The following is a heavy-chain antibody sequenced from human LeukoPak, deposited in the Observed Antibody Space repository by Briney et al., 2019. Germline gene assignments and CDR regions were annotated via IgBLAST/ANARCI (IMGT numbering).Heavy chain of an antibody. CDR3: AREPDYGDYYYGMDV. D-gene: IGHD4-17*01. Sequence: PGGSLRLSCAASGFTFSSYAMHWVRQAPGKGLEWVAVISYDGSNKYYADSVKGRFTISRDNSKNTLYLQMNSLRAEDTAVYYCAREPDYGDYYYGMDVWGQGTTVTVSS. J-gene: IGHJ6*02. V-gene: IGHV3-30*04. CDR1: GFTFSSYA. CDR2: ISYDGSNK.